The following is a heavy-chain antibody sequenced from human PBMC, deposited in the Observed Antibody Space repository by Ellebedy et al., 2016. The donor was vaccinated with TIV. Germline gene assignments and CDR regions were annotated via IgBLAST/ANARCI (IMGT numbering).Heavy chain of an antibody. D-gene: IGHD5-18*01. Sequence: MPSETLSLTCSVSGGSISSYYWSWIRQPPGKGLEWIGNIYYSGSTNYNPSLKSRVTIPVDTSKNQFALKLSSVTAADTAVFYCAIGFSYGLLDYWGQGTLVAVSS. CDR2: IYYSGST. CDR3: AIGFSYGLLDY. V-gene: IGHV4-59*01. J-gene: IGHJ4*02. CDR1: GGSISSYY.